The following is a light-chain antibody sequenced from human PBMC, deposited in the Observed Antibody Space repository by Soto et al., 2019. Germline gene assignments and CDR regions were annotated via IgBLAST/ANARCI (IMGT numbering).Light chain of an antibody. V-gene: IGKV3-11*01. CDR2: DAS. CDR3: QQRSNWPLT. J-gene: IGKJ4*01. CDR1: QSVSSS. Sequence: EIVLTRSPVTLSLSPGERATLSCRASQSVSSSLDWYQQKTGQAPRLLIYDASNRATGIPARFSGSGSGTDFTLTISSLEPEDFAVYYCQQRSNWPLTFGAGTKVDIK.